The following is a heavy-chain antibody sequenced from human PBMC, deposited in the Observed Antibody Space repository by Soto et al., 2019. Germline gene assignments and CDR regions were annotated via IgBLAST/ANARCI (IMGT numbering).Heavy chain of an antibody. CDR3: ARGLDSGYDCFDY. V-gene: IGHV1-8*01. Sequence: GASVKVSRQGSGYTFTSFDINWVRQATGQGLEWMGWMNPNSGNTGYAQKFQGRVTMTRNTSISTAYMELSSLRSEDTAVYYCARGLDSGYDCFDYWGQGTLVTVSS. J-gene: IGHJ4*02. CDR1: GYTFTSFD. CDR2: MNPNSGNT. D-gene: IGHD5-12*01.